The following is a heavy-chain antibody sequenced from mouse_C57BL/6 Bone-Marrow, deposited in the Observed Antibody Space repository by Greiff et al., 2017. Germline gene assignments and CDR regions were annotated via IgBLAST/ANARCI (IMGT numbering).Heavy chain of an antibody. Sequence: VQVVESGAELVRPGTSVKMSCKASGYTFTNYWIGWAKQRPGHGLEWIGDIYPGGGYTNYNEKFKGKATLTADKSSSTAYMQFSSLTSEDSAIYYCARSSPYAMDYWGQGTSVTVSS. CDR1: GYTFTNYW. CDR3: ARSSPYAMDY. J-gene: IGHJ4*01. V-gene: IGHV1-63*01. CDR2: IYPGGGYT. D-gene: IGHD1-1*01.